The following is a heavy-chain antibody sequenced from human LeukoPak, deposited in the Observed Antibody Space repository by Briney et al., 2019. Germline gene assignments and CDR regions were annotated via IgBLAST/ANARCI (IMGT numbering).Heavy chain of an antibody. V-gene: IGHV3-21*01. J-gene: IGHJ4*02. D-gene: IGHD6-6*01. CDR3: ARSEHSSSSFDY. Sequence: GGSLRLSCAASGFTFSSYSMNWVRQAPGKGLEWVSSISSSSSYIYYADSVKGRFTISRDNAKNSLYLQMNSLRAEDTAIYYCARSEHSSSSFDYWGQGTLVTVSS. CDR2: ISSSSSYI. CDR1: GFTFSSYS.